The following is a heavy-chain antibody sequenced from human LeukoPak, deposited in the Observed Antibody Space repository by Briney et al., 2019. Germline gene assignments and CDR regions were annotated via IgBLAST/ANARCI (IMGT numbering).Heavy chain of an antibody. D-gene: IGHD2-2*01. CDR3: ASAKDIVVVPAAMAFDY. V-gene: IGHV3-30*02. CDR1: GFTFSDYN. Sequence: GGSPRLSCAASGFTFSDYNMRWIRQAPGKGLEWVAFIRYDGSNKYYADSVKGRFTISRDNSKNTLYLQMNSLRAEDTAVYYCASAKDIVVVPAAMAFDYWGQGTLVTVSS. CDR2: IRYDGSNK. J-gene: IGHJ4*02.